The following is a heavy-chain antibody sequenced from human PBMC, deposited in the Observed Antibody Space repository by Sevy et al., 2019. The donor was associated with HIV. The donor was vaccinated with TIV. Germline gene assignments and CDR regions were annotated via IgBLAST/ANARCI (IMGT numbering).Heavy chain of an antibody. Sequence: GGSLRLSCSASGFNVRRFSMHWVRQAPGKGLEWVAAILYNVRTEEYADSVRGRFTISRDNSKNTVNLEMNSLRVEDTALYFCARDSARVIVPTAGFDSWGQGVLVTVSS. CDR3: ARDSARVIVPTAGFDS. V-gene: IGHV3-33*01. J-gene: IGHJ5*01. CDR2: ILYNVRTE. D-gene: IGHD2-21*01. CDR1: GFNVRRFS.